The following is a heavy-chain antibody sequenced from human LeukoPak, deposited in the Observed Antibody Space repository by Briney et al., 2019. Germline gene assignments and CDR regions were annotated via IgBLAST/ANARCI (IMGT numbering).Heavy chain of an antibody. CDR3: VREYHGGYFDF. J-gene: IGHJ4*02. Sequence: ASVKVSCKASGYTFTDYYIHWVRQAPGQRLEWMGVIYPIPGTASYPQGFQDRVTMTRDTSTSTVNMELGSLRSEDTAMYYRVREYHGGYFDFWGQGTLVTVSS. CDR2: IYPIPGTA. D-gene: IGHD3-16*01. CDR1: GYTFTDYY. V-gene: IGHV1-46*03.